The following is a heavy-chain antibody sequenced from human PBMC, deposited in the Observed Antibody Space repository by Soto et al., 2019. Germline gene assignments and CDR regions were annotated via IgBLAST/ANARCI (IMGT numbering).Heavy chain of an antibody. CDR3: ARQYCSGGSCHHFDC. V-gene: IGHV6-1*01. J-gene: IGHJ4*02. CDR1: GDSVSSNSAA. D-gene: IGHD2-15*01. CDR2: TYYRSKWYN. Sequence: SQTLSLTCAISGDSVSSNSAAWNWIRQSPSRGLEWLGRTYYRSKWYNDYAVSVKSRITINPDTSKNQFSLKLSSVTAADTAVYYCARQYCSGGSCHHFDCWGQGALVTVSS.